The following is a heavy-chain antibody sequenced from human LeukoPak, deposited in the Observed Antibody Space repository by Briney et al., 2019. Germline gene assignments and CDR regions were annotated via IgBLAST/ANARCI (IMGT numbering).Heavy chain of an antibody. CDR3: ARYCSGGTCYRDAFDI. CDR1: GYSFTSYW. V-gene: IGHV5-51*01. Sequence: GESLKISCKGSGYSFTSYWIGWVRQTPGKGLEWMGIIYPGDSDTRYSPSFQGQVTISADKSISTAYLQWSSLKASDTAMYYCARYCSGGTCYRDAFDIWGQGTTVTVSS. J-gene: IGHJ3*02. CDR2: IYPGDSDT. D-gene: IGHD2-15*01.